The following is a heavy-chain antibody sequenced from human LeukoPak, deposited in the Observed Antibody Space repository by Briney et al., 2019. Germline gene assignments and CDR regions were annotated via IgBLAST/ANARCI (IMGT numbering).Heavy chain of an antibody. CDR2: IKGDGSDT. D-gene: IGHD1-26*01. Sequence: PGGSLRLSCAASGFTFSGHYMHWVRQAPGKGLVWVSHIKGDGSDTRYAGSVEGRFIISRDNAKNTLYLQMNSLRAEDTGVYFCARDHRWSYDYWGQGTLVTVSS. V-gene: IGHV3-74*01. CDR3: ARDHRWSYDY. J-gene: IGHJ4*02. CDR1: GFTFSGHY.